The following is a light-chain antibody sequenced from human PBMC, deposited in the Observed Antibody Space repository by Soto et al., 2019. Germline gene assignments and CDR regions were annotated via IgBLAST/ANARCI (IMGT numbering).Light chain of an antibody. V-gene: IGKV1-39*01. CDR1: QSISGY. Sequence: DIQMTQFTLSLSASGGDIFTISLRASQSISGYLNWYQQKAWRAPKLLIYAASTLQSGVPSRFSGSGSGTEFTLTISNLQPEDFATYYCQQSYIAPLSFGGGTKVDIK. CDR3: QQSYIAPLS. CDR2: AAS. J-gene: IGKJ4*01.